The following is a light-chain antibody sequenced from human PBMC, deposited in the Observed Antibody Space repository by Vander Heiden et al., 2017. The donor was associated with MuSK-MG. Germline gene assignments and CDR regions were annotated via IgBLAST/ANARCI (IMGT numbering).Light chain of an antibody. CDR3: QSGDRRGTFYV. CDR2: KDN. V-gene: IGLV3-25*03. Sequence: SYELTQPPSVSVSPGQTARITCSGDALAREYVYWYQQKPGQAPVLVIYKDNARPAGIPERFSGSSSGTTVTLTISGVQAEDEADYYCQSGDRRGTFYVFGTGTKVSVL. CDR1: ALAREY. J-gene: IGLJ1*01.